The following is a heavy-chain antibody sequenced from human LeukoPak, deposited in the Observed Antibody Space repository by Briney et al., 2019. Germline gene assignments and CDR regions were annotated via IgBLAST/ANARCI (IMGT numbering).Heavy chain of an antibody. CDR2: FSGSTGPT. CDR1: GLTFSSYA. D-gene: IGHD3-3*01. J-gene: IGHJ4*02. CDR3: AKVGFSEMEWLLYSDH. Sequence: GGSLRLSCAASGLTFSSYAMSWVRQSTGKGLEWVSAFSGSTGPTYDADSVKGRFTISRDNSKNTLYLQMNSLRAEDTAVYYCAKVGFSEMEWLLYSDHWGQGTLVTVSS. V-gene: IGHV3-23*01.